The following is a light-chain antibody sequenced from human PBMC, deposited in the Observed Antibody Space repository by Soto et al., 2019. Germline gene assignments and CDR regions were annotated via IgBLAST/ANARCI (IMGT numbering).Light chain of an antibody. Sequence: EIVLTQSPATLSVSPGEGATLSCRPSQIIGTNLAWYQQKPGQAPRLLIYGAFIRAPGFPVRFRGTGSGSEFTLTISSLQSEDGALYFCQQYDKWPYTFGQGTNLELK. V-gene: IGKV3-15*01. CDR1: QIIGTN. J-gene: IGKJ2*01. CDR2: GAF. CDR3: QQYDKWPYT.